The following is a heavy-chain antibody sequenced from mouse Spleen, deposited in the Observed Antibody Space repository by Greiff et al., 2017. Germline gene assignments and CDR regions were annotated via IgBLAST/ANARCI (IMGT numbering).Heavy chain of an antibody. CDR3: TRGNWDHFDY. D-gene: IGHD4-1*01. V-gene: IGHV2-9*02. Sequence: VKLVEPRPGLVAPSQSLSITCTVSGFSLTSYGVHWVRQPPGKGLEWLGVIWAGGNTNYNSALMSRLNITKDKSKSQVFLKMNSLQTDDTAMYYCTRGNWDHFDYWGQGTTLTVSS. CDR2: IWAGGNT. J-gene: IGHJ2*01. CDR1: GFSLTSYG.